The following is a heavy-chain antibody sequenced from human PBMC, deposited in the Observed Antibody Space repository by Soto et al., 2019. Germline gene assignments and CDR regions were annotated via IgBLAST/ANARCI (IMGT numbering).Heavy chain of an antibody. CDR1: GFTFSTYW. J-gene: IGHJ4*02. Sequence: PGGSLRLSCAASGFTFSTYWMSWVRQAPGKGLEWVANIKQDGNNEYYTDSVKGRFTISRDNSKNTLFLQMNSPRPEDTAVYYCAKDKGVFNWATSYFDYWGQGAQVTVSS. CDR3: AKDKGVFNWATSYFDY. V-gene: IGHV3-7*01. CDR2: IKQDGNNE. D-gene: IGHD1-1*01.